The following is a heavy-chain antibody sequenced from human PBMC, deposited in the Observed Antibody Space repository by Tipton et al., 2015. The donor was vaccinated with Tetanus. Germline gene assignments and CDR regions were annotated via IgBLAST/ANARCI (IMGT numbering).Heavy chain of an antibody. J-gene: IGHJ4*02. CDR1: GYSFTSYW. D-gene: IGHD3-22*01. CDR2: IYPGDSDT. Sequence: QLVQSGAEVKKPGESLKISCKGSGYSFTSYWIGWVRQMPGKGLEWLGIIYPGDSDTRYSTSFQGQVTIPADKSISTAYLQWSSLKASDTAMYYCARHFLGDSSGSINDYWGQGTLVTVSS. CDR3: ARHFLGDSSGSINDY. V-gene: IGHV5-51*01.